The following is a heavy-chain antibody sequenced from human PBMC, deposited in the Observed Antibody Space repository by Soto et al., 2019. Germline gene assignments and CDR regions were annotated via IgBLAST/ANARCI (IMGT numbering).Heavy chain of an antibody. Sequence: QITLKESGPTLVKPTQTLMLTCTFSGFSLSTSGVGVGWIRQPPGKALEWLGIIYWDDDERYNPSLKTRLTITKDTSKNQVVLTMTDMDPVDTATYYCEHRLWEGGSQLLVYWGQGILVTVSS. V-gene: IGHV2-5*02. CDR1: GFSLSTSGVG. J-gene: IGHJ4*02. CDR3: EHRLWEGGSQLLVY. D-gene: IGHD2-2*01. CDR2: IYWDDDE.